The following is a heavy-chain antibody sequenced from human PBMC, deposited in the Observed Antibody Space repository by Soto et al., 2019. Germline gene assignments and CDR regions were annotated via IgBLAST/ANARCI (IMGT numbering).Heavy chain of an antibody. CDR2: IIPMFPTT. D-gene: IGHD2-21*01. CDR1: GDTFGRNA. CDR3: TKDGDSADYGY. Sequence: SSVKVSCKASGDTFGRNAIHWLRQAPGQGLEWIGGIIPMFPTTNYAQKFKGRLTIYADKSTGIAYMEMTSLRSEDTAVYYCTKDGDSADYGYWGQGTLVTVYS. V-gene: IGHV1-69*06. J-gene: IGHJ4*02.